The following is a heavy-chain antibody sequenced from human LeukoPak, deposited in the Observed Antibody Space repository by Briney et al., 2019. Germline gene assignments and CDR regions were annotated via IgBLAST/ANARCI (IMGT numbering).Heavy chain of an antibody. V-gene: IGHV1-18*01. D-gene: IGHD1-26*01. CDR3: ARSDSGSYYEDFDY. CDR1: GYTFTSYG. J-gene: IGHJ4*02. Sequence: ASVKVSCKXSGYTFTSYGISWVRQAPGQGLEWMGWISAYNGNTNYAQKLQGRVTMTTDTSTSTAYMELRSLRSDDTAVYYCARSDSGSYYEDFDYWGQGTLVTVSS. CDR2: ISAYNGNT.